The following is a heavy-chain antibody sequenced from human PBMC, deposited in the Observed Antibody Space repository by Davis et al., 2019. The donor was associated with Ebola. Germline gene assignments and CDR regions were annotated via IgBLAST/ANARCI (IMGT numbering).Heavy chain of an antibody. D-gene: IGHD6-13*01. CDR3: ARGIAAAGGIY. J-gene: IGHJ4*02. CDR1: GFTFSDYY. CDR2: ISSSSSYT. V-gene: IGHV3-11*06. Sequence: GESLKIPCAASGFTFSDYYMSWIRQAPGKGLEWVSYISSSSSYTNYADSVKGRFTISRDNAKNPLYLQMNSLRAEDTAVYYCARGIAAAGGIYWGQGTLVTVSS.